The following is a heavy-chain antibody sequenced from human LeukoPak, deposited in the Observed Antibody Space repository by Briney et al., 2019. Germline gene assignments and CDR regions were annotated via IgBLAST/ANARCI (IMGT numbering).Heavy chain of an antibody. Sequence: GGSPRLSCAASGFTFSDYWMHWVRQAPGKGLVWVSHINADEDRAAYADSVKGRFTISRDNARNTLYLQMNSLRAEDTAVYYCASSSSSPKNDYWGQGTLVTVSS. D-gene: IGHD6-13*01. CDR1: GFTFSDYW. CDR2: INADEDRA. J-gene: IGHJ4*02. CDR3: ASSSSSPKNDY. V-gene: IGHV3-74*01.